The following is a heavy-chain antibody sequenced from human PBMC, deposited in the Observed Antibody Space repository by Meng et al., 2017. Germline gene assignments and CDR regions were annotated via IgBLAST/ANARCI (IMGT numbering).Heavy chain of an antibody. CDR2: MHPNSGNT. V-gene: IGHV1-8*03. J-gene: IGHJ5*02. CDR1: VYTWTSYD. Sequence: GRQWQPGAEWKKPEAPVKVSLKASVYTWTSYDINWEQQATGQGLEWMGWMHPNSGNTGYAQKFQGRVSSISNTSISSAYMVLSSLRSEDTAVYDWARGRGVAGTVFGCDPWGQGTLVTVSS. CDR3: ARGRGVAGTVFGCDP. D-gene: IGHD6-19*01.